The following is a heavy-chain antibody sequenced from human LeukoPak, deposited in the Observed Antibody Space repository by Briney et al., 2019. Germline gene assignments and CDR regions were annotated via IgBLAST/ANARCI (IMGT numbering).Heavy chain of an antibody. CDR1: GGSISSYY. D-gene: IGHD3-10*01. V-gene: IGHV4-59*08. CDR3: ALYGSGSYNFDF. Sequence: SETLSLTCTVSGGSISSYYWSWIRQPPGKGLEWIGYIYYSGSTNYNPSLKSRVTISVDTSKNQFSLKLNSVTAADTAVYYCALYGSGSYNFDFWGQGTLVTVSS. J-gene: IGHJ4*02. CDR2: IYYSGST.